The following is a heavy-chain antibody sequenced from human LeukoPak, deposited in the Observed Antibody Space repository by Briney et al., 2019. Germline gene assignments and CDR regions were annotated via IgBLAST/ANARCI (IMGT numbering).Heavy chain of an antibody. J-gene: IGHJ4*02. CDR2: ISSSSSYI. D-gene: IGHD4-17*01. Sequence: PGGSLRLSCAASGFTFSSYSMNWVRQAPGKGLEWVSTISSSSSYIYYADSVKGRFTISRDNAKNSLYLQMNSLRAEDTAVYYCATTDYGDYLSYFDYWGQGTLVTVSS. V-gene: IGHV3-21*01. CDR3: ATTDYGDYLSYFDY. CDR1: GFTFSSYS.